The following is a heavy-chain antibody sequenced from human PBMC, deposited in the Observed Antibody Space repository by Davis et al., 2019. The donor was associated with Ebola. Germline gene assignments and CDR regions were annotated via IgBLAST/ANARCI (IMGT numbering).Heavy chain of an antibody. J-gene: IGHJ6*02. V-gene: IGHV3-7*01. CDR1: GFTFSSYW. Sequence: GESLKISCAASGFTFSSYWMSWVRQAPGKGLEWVANIKQDGSEKYYVDSVKGRFTISRDNAKNSLYLQMNSLRDEDTAVYYCARDGPVGAILYCMDVWGQGTTVTVSS. CDR2: IKQDGSEK. D-gene: IGHD1-26*01. CDR3: ARDGPVGAILYCMDV.